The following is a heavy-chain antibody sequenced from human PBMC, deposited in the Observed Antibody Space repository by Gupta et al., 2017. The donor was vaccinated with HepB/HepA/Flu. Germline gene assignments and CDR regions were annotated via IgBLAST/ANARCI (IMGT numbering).Heavy chain of an antibody. J-gene: IGHJ6*02. CDR2: IYYSGST. CDR1: GGSISSYY. D-gene: IGHD6-19*01. V-gene: IGHV4-59*08. Sequence: QVQLQESGPGLVKPSETLSLTCTVPGGSISSYYWSWIRQPPGTGLEWIGYIYYSGSTNYNPSLKSRVTIAVDTSKNQFSLKLSSVTAADTAVYYCARGTVYSSGWWSATPDGMDVWGQGTTVTVSS. CDR3: ARGTVYSSGWWSATPDGMDV.